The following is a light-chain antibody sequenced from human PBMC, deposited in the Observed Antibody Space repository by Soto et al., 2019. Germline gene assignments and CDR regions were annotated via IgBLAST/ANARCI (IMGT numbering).Light chain of an antibody. CDR2: DSS. CDR3: QQRSNWPPIT. Sequence: EIKLTKSLATLSLSQGETATLSCRASQNVDKFLAWYQQRPGQPPRLLIFDSSNRATGVPVRFSGSGSGPVFTLTIGSLEPEDFAVYYCQQRSNWPPITFGQGTRLEIK. J-gene: IGKJ5*01. CDR1: QNVDKF. V-gene: IGKV3-11*01.